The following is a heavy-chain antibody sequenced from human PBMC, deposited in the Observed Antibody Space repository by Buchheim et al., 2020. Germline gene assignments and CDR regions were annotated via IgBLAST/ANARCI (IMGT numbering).Heavy chain of an antibody. D-gene: IGHD3-22*01. Sequence: QVQLVESGGGVVQPGRSLRLSCAASGFTFSSYGMHWVRQAPGKGLEWVAVIWYDGSNKYYADSVKGRFTISRDNSKNTLYLQMNSLGAEDTAAYYCARTYYYDSTFDYWGQGTL. CDR1: GFTFSSYG. CDR2: IWYDGSNK. J-gene: IGHJ4*02. CDR3: ARTYYYDSTFDY. V-gene: IGHV3-33*01.